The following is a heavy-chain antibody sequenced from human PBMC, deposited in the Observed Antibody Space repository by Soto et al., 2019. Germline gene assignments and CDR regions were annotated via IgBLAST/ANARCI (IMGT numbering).Heavy chain of an antibody. CDR3: AREPRYCSGGSCSIMGDAFDI. CDR2: IYKDFT. J-gene: IGHJ3*02. V-gene: IGHV3-66*01. CDR1: GFTVTDIY. D-gene: IGHD2-15*01. Sequence: EVQLVESGGGLVQPGGSLRLSCVASGFTVTDIYMYWVRQAPGKGLEWVSVIYKDFTDYADFVRGRFSVSTDTSKNALYLQLENLRAEDTAVYYCAREPRYCSGGSCSIMGDAFDIWGQGAMVTVSS.